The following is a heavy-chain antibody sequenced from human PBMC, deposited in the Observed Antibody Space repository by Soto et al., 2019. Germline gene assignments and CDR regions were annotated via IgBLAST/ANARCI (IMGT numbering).Heavy chain of an antibody. CDR3: ARGGKWNDPSAPFDY. CDR2: IWYDGSDK. V-gene: IGHV3-33*01. J-gene: IGHJ4*02. Sequence: GGSLRLSCAASGFTFSNYGMHWVRQAPGKGLEWVAVIWYDGSDKDYADSVKGRFTISRDNSNKTLYLQMNSLRAEDTAVYYCARGGKWNDPSAPFDYWGQGTLVTVSS. D-gene: IGHD1-1*01. CDR1: GFTFSNYG.